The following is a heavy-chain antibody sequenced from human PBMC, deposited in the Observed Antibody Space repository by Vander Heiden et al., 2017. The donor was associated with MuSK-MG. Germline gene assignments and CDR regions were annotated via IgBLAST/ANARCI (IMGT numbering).Heavy chain of an antibody. V-gene: IGHV3-21*01. D-gene: IGHD3-10*01. CDR2: ISSSSSYR. CDR1: GFTFSSYS. CDR3: ARDQGRIYGY. Sequence: EVQLVESGGGLVKPRGSLRLSCAASGFTFSSYSMNWVRQAPGKGLEWVSSISSSSSYRYYADSVKGRFTISRDNAKNSLYLQMNSLRAEDTAVYYCARDQGRIYGYWGQGTLVTVS. J-gene: IGHJ4*02.